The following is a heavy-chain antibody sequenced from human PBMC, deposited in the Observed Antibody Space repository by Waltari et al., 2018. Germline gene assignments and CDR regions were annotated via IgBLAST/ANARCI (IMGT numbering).Heavy chain of an antibody. J-gene: IGHJ6*02. D-gene: IGHD2-21*01. Sequence: QVQLQESGPGLVKPSETLSLTCTVSGGSISSHSWSWIRQPPGKGLEWIGYIYYSGSTNYNPSLKSRVTISVDTSKNQFSLKLSSVTAADTAVYYCASSYCGGDCYYGMDVWGQGTTVTVSS. CDR1: GGSISSHS. V-gene: IGHV4-59*11. CDR2: IYYSGST. CDR3: ASSYCGGDCYYGMDV.